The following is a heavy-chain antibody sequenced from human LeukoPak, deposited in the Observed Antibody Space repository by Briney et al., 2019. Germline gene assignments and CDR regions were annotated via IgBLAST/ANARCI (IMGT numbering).Heavy chain of an antibody. D-gene: IGHD3-22*01. V-gene: IGHV1-69*05. Sequence: SVKVSCKASGGTFISSAISWVREAPGQGLEWMGRIIPIFGTANYAQKFQGRVTITTDESTSTAYMELSSMRSEDTAVYYCARDKGSGSSGYFFFDYWGQGTLVTVSS. CDR1: GGTFISSA. CDR2: IIPIFGTA. J-gene: IGHJ4*02. CDR3: ARDKGSGSSGYFFFDY.